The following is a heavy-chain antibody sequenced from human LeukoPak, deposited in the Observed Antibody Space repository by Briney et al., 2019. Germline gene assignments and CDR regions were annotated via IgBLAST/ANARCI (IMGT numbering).Heavy chain of an antibody. CDR3: ATDQSATGSAPNAFDI. D-gene: IGHD3-9*01. Sequence: ASVKVSCKVSGYTLTELCMHWVRQAPGKGLERMGGFDPEDGETIYAQKFQGRVTMTEDTSTDTAYMELSSLRSEDTAVYYCATDQSATGSAPNAFDIWGQGTMVTVSS. J-gene: IGHJ3*02. CDR1: GYTLTELC. CDR2: FDPEDGET. V-gene: IGHV1-24*01.